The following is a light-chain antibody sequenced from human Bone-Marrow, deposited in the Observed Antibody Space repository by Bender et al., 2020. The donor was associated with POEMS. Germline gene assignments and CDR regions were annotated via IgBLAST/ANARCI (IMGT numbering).Light chain of an antibody. CDR1: DLGDKY. J-gene: IGLJ2*01. Sequence: SYEVTQPPSVSVSPGQTASITCSGDDLGDKYVAWYQQKPGQSPVLVIYQDTKRPSGIPERFSGSNSGNTATLTISGTQAMDEADYNSQAWDTYSVIFGGGTKLTVL. V-gene: IGLV3-1*01. CDR3: QAWDTYSVI. CDR2: QDT.